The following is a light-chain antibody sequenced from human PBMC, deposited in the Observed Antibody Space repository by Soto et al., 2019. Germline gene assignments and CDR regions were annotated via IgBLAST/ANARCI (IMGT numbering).Light chain of an antibody. Sequence: EILLTQSPGTLSLSPGESATLSCRASQSVSSSYLAWYQQKPGQAPRLLIYGASSRATGIPDRFSGSGSGTDFTLTISRLEPEDFAVYSCQQYDSSPITFGQGTRLEIK. CDR2: GAS. J-gene: IGKJ5*01. V-gene: IGKV3-20*01. CDR3: QQYDSSPIT. CDR1: QSVSSSY.